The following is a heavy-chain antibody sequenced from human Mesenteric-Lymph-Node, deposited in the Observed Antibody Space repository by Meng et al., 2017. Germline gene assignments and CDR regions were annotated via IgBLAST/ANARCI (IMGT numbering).Heavy chain of an antibody. J-gene: IGHJ4*02. CDR2: VYHRGDT. V-gene: IGHV4-4*02. CDR1: GDSFSSEIW. CDR3: GRDQGRELINH. Sequence: QVRLQESGPGLVSPSGTLSLTCTGSGDSFSSEIWWSWVRQPPGKGLEWIGEVYHRGDTNYNPSLKSRVDISVDKSKNQFYLSLFSVTAADTAVYYCGRDQGRELINHWGQGTLVTVSS. D-gene: IGHD1-7*01.